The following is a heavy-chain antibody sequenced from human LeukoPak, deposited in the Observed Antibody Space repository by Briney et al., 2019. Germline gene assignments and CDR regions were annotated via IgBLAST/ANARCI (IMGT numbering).Heavy chain of an antibody. CDR3: ARVDTTMVIKTDY. J-gene: IGHJ4*02. Sequence: ASVKVSCKASGYTFTGYYMHWVRQAPGQGLEWMGWINPNSGGTNYAQNFQGRVTMTRDTSISTAYMELNSLRSDDTAVYYCARVDTTMVIKTDYWGQGTLVTVSS. CDR2: INPNSGGT. CDR1: GYTFTGYY. D-gene: IGHD5-18*01. V-gene: IGHV1-2*02.